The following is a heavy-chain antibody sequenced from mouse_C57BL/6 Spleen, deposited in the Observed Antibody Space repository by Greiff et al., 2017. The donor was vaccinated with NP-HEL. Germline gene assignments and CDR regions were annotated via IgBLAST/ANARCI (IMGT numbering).Heavy chain of an antibody. CDR2: INPSSGYT. CDR3: ARSGYYSNPLDY. J-gene: IGHJ2*01. V-gene: IGHV1-4*01. CDR1: GYTFTSYT. D-gene: IGHD2-5*01. Sequence: QVQLKQSGAELARPGASVKMSCKASGYTFTSYTMHWVKQRPGQGLEWIGYINPSSGYTKYNQKFKDKATLTADKSSSTAYMQLSSLTSEDSAVYYCARSGYYSNPLDYWGQGTTLTVSS.